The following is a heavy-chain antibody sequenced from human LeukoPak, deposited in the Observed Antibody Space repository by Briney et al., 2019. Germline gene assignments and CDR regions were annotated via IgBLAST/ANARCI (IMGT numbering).Heavy chain of an antibody. CDR3: ARGGGPTPTSGFDY. Sequence: ASVTVSCKASGYAFTGYYVHWVRQAPGQGLEWMGWINPDNDGTNYAQKFQGRVTMTGDTSISSAYMDLNRLRSDDTAVYFCARGGGPTPTSGFDYWGQGTLVTVSS. D-gene: IGHD1-26*01. CDR2: INPDNDGT. CDR1: GYAFTGYY. J-gene: IGHJ4*02. V-gene: IGHV1-2*02.